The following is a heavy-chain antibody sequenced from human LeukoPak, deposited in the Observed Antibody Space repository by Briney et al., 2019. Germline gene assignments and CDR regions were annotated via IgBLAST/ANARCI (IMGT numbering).Heavy chain of an antibody. D-gene: IGHD6-19*01. Sequence: PGRSLRLSCAASGFTFRSYALHWVRQAPGKGLEWVSTISYDGTNKYNADSVKGRFTISRDNAKNSLYLHMDSLRAEDTAVYYCARGAYSSGWAYFDHWGQGTLVTVSS. CDR3: ARGAYSSGWAYFDH. J-gene: IGHJ4*02. CDR2: ISYDGTNK. V-gene: IGHV3-30-3*01. CDR1: GFTFRSYA.